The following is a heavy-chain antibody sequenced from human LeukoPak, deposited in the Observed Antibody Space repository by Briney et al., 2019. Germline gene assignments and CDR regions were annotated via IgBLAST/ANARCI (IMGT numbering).Heavy chain of an antibody. J-gene: IGHJ3*02. Sequence: GGSLRLSCAASRFTFSSYEMNWVRQAPGKGLEWVSYISSSGTTIYYADSVKGRFTISRDNAKNSLYLQMNSLRAEDTAVYYCARDRNYYDSSAYYSVGAFDIRGQGTMVTVSS. D-gene: IGHD3-22*01. CDR3: ARDRNYYDSSAYYSVGAFDI. V-gene: IGHV3-48*03. CDR1: RFTFSSYE. CDR2: ISSSGTTI.